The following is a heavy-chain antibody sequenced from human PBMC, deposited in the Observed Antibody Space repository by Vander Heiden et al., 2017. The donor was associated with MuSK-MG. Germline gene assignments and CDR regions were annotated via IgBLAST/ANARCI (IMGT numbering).Heavy chain of an antibody. CDR3: AKGAAAGAGYYYYMDV. CDR1: GFTFSSYA. D-gene: IGHD6-13*01. V-gene: IGHV3-23*01. J-gene: IGHJ6*03. CDR2: ISGSGGST. Sequence: EVQLLESGGGLVQPGGSLRLSCAASGFTFSSYALRWVRQAPGKGLEGVSVISGSGGSTYYADSVKGRFTISRDNSKNTLYLQMNSLRAEDTAVYYCAKGAAAGAGYYYYMDVWGNGTTVTVSS.